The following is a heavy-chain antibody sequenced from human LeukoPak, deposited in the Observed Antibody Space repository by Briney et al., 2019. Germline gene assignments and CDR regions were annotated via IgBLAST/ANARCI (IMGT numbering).Heavy chain of an antibody. CDR2: IYYSGTT. D-gene: IGHD2-15*01. V-gene: IGHV4-59*01. CDR3: AREDYCSGGSCYSGYFQH. CDR1: GGSISSYY. J-gene: IGHJ1*01. Sequence: SETLSLTCTVSGGSISSYYWSWIRQPPGKGLEWIGYIYYSGTTNYNPSLKSRVTISVDTSKNQFSLKLSSVTAADTAVYYCAREDYCSGGSCYSGYFQHWGQGTLVTVTS.